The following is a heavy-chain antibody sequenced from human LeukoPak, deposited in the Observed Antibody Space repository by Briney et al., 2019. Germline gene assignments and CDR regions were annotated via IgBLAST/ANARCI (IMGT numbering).Heavy chain of an antibody. Sequence: SETLSLTCTVSGGSISTYYWSWIRQPAGKGLEGIGRIFATGRTNYDPSLMSRVTMSIDTSKNQFSLRLTSVTAADTAVYYCARENSASYREFDSWGQGTQVTVSS. V-gene: IGHV4-4*07. D-gene: IGHD1-26*01. CDR1: GGSISTYY. CDR3: ARENSASYREFDS. CDR2: IFATGRT. J-gene: IGHJ4*02.